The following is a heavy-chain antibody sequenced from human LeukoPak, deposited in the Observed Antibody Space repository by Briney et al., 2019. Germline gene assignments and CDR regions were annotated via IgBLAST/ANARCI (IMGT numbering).Heavy chain of an antibody. Sequence: SETLSLTCAVSGYSISSGYYWGWVRQPPGKGLEWIGTIYHSGSTYYNPSLMSRVAILVDTSKNQFSLKLSSVTAADTAVYYCARHDPYYYDSSGYYHFDYWGQGTLVTVSS. D-gene: IGHD3-22*01. V-gene: IGHV4-38-2*01. CDR1: GYSISSGYY. J-gene: IGHJ4*02. CDR3: ARHDPYYYDSSGYYHFDY. CDR2: IYHSGST.